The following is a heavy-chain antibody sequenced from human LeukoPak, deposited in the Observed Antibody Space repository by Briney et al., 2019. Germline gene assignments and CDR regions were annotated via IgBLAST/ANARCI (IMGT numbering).Heavy chain of an antibody. D-gene: IGHD3-10*01. J-gene: IGHJ3*02. V-gene: IGHV3-11*01. Sequence: GGSLRLSCAASGFTFNDYYMNWIRQAPGKGLEWVSYISSSGSSIHYADSVKGRFTISRDNAKNSLFLQMNSLRAEDTAVYYCAKERSAAGYGSGSYYGAFDIWGQGTMVTVSS. CDR1: GFTFNDYY. CDR3: AKERSAAGYGSGSYYGAFDI. CDR2: ISSSGSSI.